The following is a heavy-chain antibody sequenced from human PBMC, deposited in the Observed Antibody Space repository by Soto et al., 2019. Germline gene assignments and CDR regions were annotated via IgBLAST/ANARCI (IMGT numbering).Heavy chain of an antibody. V-gene: IGHV4-4*02. J-gene: IGHJ4*02. CDR1: GGAISSSKW. CDR3: VRSKGGYSYGTPFDY. Sequence: SETLSLTCAVSGGAISSSKWWSWVRQPPGKGLEWIGEIYQSGSTNYNPSLESRVRMSVDKLRNQFSLKLTSVSAADTAVYYCVRSKGGYSYGTPFDYWGQGTLVTVSS. D-gene: IGHD5-18*01. CDR2: IYQSGST.